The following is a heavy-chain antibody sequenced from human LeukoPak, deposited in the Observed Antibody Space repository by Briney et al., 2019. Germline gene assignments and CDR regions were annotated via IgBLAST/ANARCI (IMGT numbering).Heavy chain of an antibody. CDR3: ARQVEQWLVRY. V-gene: IGHV4-39*01. CDR1: GCSISSSSYS. J-gene: IGHJ4*02. Sequence: SETLSFTCTVSGCSISSSSYSWGWILQPPGKGLEWIGSIYYSGSTYYNPSLKSRVTISVDMSKNQFSLKLSSMTAADTAVYYCARQVEQWLVRYWGQGTLVTVSS. CDR2: IYYSGST. D-gene: IGHD6-19*01.